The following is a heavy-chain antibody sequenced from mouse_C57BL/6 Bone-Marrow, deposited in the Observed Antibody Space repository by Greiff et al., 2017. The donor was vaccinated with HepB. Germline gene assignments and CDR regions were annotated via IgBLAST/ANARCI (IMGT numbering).Heavy chain of an antibody. V-gene: IGHV5-4*03. Sequence: EVKVVESGGGLVKPGGSLKLSCAASGFTFSSYAMSWVRQTPEKRLEWVATISDGGSYTYYPDNVKGRFTISRDNAKNSLYLQMSHLKSEDTAMYYCARVGPTIVTTWYFDVWGTGTTVTVSS. J-gene: IGHJ1*03. CDR1: GFTFSSYA. D-gene: IGHD2-5*01. CDR2: ISDGGSYT. CDR3: ARVGPTIVTTWYFDV.